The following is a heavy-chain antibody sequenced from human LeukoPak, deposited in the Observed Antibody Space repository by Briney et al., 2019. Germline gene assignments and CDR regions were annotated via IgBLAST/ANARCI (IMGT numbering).Heavy chain of an antibody. CDR3: LAYCSGGSCYYLYYYYYMDV. CDR2: INHSGST. V-gene: IGHV4-39*07. Sequence: PSETLSLTCTVSGGSISSSSYYWGWIRQPPGKGLEWIGEINHSGSTNYNPSLKSRVTISVDTSKNQFSLKLSSVTAADTAVYYCLAYCSGGSCYYLYYYYYMDVWGKGTTVTVSS. J-gene: IGHJ6*03. CDR1: GGSISSSSYY. D-gene: IGHD2-15*01.